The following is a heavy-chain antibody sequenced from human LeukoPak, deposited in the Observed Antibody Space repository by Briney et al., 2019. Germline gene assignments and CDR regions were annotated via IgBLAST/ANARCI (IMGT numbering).Heavy chain of an antibody. D-gene: IGHD3-10*01. CDR1: GYTFTGYY. Sequence: ASVKVSCKASGYTFTGYYMHWVRQAPGQGLEWMGWINPNSGGTIYAQKFQGRVTMTRNTSISTAYMELSSLRSEDTAVYYCARGRGDVLLWFGELLRGNYYFDYWGQGTLVTVSS. V-gene: IGHV1-2*02. CDR3: ARGRGDVLLWFGELLRGNYYFDY. J-gene: IGHJ4*02. CDR2: INPNSGGT.